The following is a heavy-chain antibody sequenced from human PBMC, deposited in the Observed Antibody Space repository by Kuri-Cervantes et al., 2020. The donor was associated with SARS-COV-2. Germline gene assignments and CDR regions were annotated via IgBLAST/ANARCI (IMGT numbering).Heavy chain of an antibody. CDR1: GFTFDDYA. Sequence: LSLTCAASGFTFDDYAMHWVRQAPGKGLVWVSIIYSDGRTYDADSVKGRFTISRDNAKNSLYLQMNSLRAEDTAVYYCASTVFTVTTTEYFQHWGQGTLVTVSS. CDR2: IYSDGRT. D-gene: IGHD4-17*01. V-gene: IGHV3-69-1*02. J-gene: IGHJ1*01. CDR3: ASTVFTVTTTEYFQH.